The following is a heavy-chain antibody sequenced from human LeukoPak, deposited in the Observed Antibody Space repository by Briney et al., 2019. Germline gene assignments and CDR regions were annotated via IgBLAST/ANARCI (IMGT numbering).Heavy chain of an antibody. CDR3: AREVPDTAMVPL. D-gene: IGHD5-18*01. J-gene: IGHJ4*02. CDR2: IYSSGNT. V-gene: IGHV4-59*01. Sequence: SETLSLTCTVSGGSISGYYWSWIRQPPGKGLEWIGYIYSSGNTNYNPSLKSRVTISVDTSKNQFSLKPSSVTAADTAVYYCAREVPDTAMVPLWGQGTLVTVSS. CDR1: GGSISGYY.